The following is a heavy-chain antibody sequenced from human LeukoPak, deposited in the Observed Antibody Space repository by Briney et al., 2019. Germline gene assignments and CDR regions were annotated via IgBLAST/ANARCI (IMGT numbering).Heavy chain of an antibody. J-gene: IGHJ4*02. Sequence: SETLSLTCAVYGGSFSGYYWSWIRQPPGKGLEWIGEINHSGSTNYNPSLKSRVTISVDTSKNQFSLKLSAVTAADTAVYYCARGNYYYGSGSYYVGYYFDYWGQGTLVTVSS. CDR1: GGSFSGYY. V-gene: IGHV4-34*01. D-gene: IGHD3-10*01. CDR3: ARGNYYYGSGSYYVGYYFDY. CDR2: INHSGST.